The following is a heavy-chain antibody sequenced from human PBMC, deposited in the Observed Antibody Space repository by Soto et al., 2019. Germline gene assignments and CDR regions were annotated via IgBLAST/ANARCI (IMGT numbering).Heavy chain of an antibody. D-gene: IGHD6-6*01. Sequence: QVQLAESGGGVVQPGRSLRLSCAASGFTFSSYAMHWVRQAPGKGLEWVAVISYDGSNKYYADSVKGRFTISRDNSKNTLYLQMNSLRAEDTAVYYCARDSKGSSPPFRYWGQGTLVTVSS. CDR3: ARDSKGSSPPFRY. CDR2: ISYDGSNK. V-gene: IGHV3-30-3*01. J-gene: IGHJ4*02. CDR1: GFTFSSYA.